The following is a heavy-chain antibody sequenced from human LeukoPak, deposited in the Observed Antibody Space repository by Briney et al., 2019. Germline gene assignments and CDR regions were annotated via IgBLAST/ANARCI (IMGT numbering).Heavy chain of an antibody. J-gene: IGHJ4*02. CDR3: ASSYYYDNSGYYGY. V-gene: IGHV4-59*01. CDR1: GDSISSYY. Sequence: PSGTLSLTCTVSGDSISSYYWSWIRQPPGKGLEWIGYIYYSGSTNYNPSLKSRVTISVDTSKNQFSLKLSSVTAADTAVYYCASSYYYDNSGYYGYWGQGTLVTVSS. D-gene: IGHD3-22*01. CDR2: IYYSGST.